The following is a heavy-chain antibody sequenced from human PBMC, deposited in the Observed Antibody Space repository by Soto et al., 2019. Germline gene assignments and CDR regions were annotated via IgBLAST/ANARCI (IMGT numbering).Heavy chain of an antibody. V-gene: IGHV4-61*01. J-gene: IGHJ4*02. CDR1: GGSVRSGSYH. CDR3: ATLGGYDRCV. Sequence: PSQTLSLTCSVSGGSVRSGSYHWSWIRQSPGKGLEWIGYINHSGSTNSNPSLKSRVTILVDTSKNQFSLKLSSVTAADTAVYYCATLGGYDRCVWGQGTLVTVSS. D-gene: IGHD3-16*01. CDR2: INHSGST.